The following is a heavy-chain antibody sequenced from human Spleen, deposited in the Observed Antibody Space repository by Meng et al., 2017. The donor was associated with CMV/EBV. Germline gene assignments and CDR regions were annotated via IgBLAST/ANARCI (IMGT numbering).Heavy chain of an antibody. Sequence: SQTLSLTCAISGDSVSSDSVAWNWIRQSPSRGLEWLGRTYYRSKWYNDYAVSVKSRITFSPDTSKNQFSLQLNSVTPEDTAVYYCARDGWLQPLGLWGRGTMVTVSS. CDR1: GDSVSSDSVA. D-gene: IGHD5-24*01. J-gene: IGHJ3*01. CDR3: ARDGWLQPLGL. CDR2: TYYRSKWYN. V-gene: IGHV6-1*01.